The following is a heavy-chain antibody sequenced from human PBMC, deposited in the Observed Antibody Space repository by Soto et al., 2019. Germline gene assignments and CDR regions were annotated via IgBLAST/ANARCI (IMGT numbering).Heavy chain of an antibody. Sequence: GGSLRLSCTVSGFYFNNYGINWVRQPPGKGLEWVSSVSKSDYTYYSDSVKGRFTISRDNAKNSVSLQMNSLRAEDTAVYYCAREDSIIIPAVSDFWGQGTLVTVSS. CDR2: VSKSDYT. V-gene: IGHV3-21*01. CDR1: GFYFNNYG. J-gene: IGHJ4*02. D-gene: IGHD2-2*01. CDR3: AREDSIIIPAVSDF.